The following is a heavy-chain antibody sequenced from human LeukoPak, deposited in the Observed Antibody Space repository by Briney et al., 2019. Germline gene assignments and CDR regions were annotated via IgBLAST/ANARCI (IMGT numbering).Heavy chain of an antibody. CDR2: IYYSGST. CDR3: ARSGYGGNFCARRYNWFDP. D-gene: IGHD4-23*01. Sequence: SETLSPTCTVSGGSISSYYWSWIRQPPGKGLEWIGYIYYSGSTNYNPSLKSRVTISVDTSKNQFSLKLSSVTAADTAVYYCARSGYGGNFCARRYNWFDPWGQGTLVTVSS. V-gene: IGHV4-59*12. J-gene: IGHJ5*02. CDR1: GGSISSYY.